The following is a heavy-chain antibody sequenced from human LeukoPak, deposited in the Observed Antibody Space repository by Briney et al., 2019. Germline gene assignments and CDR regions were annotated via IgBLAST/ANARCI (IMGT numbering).Heavy chain of an antibody. CDR1: GYTFTGYY. V-gene: IGHV1-2*02. CDR3: ARDERFCNGDNHYPDLGY. CDR2: IDPNTGDT. J-gene: IGHJ4*02. Sequence: ASVKVSCKGSGYTFTGYYLFWVRQAPGQGLEWMGWIDPNTGDTRYGQKFQGRVTLTRDTSIRTTYMELSSLRSDDTAVYYCARDERFCNGDNHYPDLGYWGQGTLVTVSS. D-gene: IGHD2-15*01.